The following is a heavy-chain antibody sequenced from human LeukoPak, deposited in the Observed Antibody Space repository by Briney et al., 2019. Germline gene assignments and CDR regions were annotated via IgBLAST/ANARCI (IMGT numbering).Heavy chain of an antibody. CDR3: ARGGSSSGWYGGADY. J-gene: IGHJ4*02. CDR2: INTNPGNP. D-gene: IGHD6-19*01. Sequence: ASVKVSCKASGYTFTSYAMNWVRQAPGQGLEWMGWINTNPGNPTYAQGFTGRFVFSLDTSVSTAYLQISSLKAEDTAVYYCARGGSSSGWYGGADYWGQGTLVTVSS. V-gene: IGHV7-4-1*02. CDR1: GYTFTSYA.